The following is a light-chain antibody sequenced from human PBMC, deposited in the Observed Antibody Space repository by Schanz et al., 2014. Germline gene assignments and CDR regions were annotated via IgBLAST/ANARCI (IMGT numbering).Light chain of an antibody. CDR2: DVS. CDR1: SSDVGDYHY. Sequence: QSALTQPASVSGSPGQSITISCTATSSDVGDYHYVSWYQHHPGKAPKLLIFDVSDRPSGVSNRFSGSKSGNTASLTISGLQAEDEADYYCSAYTSSSTLVFGGGTKLTVL. V-gene: IGLV2-14*03. CDR3: SAYTSSSTLV. J-gene: IGLJ2*01.